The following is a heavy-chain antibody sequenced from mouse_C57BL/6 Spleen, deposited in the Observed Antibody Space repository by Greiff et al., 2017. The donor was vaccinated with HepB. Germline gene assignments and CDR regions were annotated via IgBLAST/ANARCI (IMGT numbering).Heavy chain of an antibody. J-gene: IGHJ1*03. CDR3: ALITTVVAPTGGFDV. D-gene: IGHD1-1*01. CDR2: IDPANGNT. V-gene: IGHV14-3*01. Sequence: VQLQQSVAELVRPGASVKLSCTASGFNIKNTYMHWVKQRPEQGLEWIGRIDPANGNTKYAPKFQGKATITADTSSNTAYLQLSSLTSEDTAIYYCALITTVVAPTGGFDVWGTGTTVTVSS. CDR1: GFNIKNTY.